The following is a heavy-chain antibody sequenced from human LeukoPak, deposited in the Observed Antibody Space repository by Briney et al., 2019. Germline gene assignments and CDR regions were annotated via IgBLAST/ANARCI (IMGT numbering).Heavy chain of an antibody. J-gene: IGHJ4*02. V-gene: IGHV4-34*01. CDR3: ARGRGPKYQLRIDY. Sequence: SETLSLTCAVYGGSFSGYYWSWIRQPPGKGLEWIGEINHSGSTNYNPCLKSRVTISVDTSKNQFSLKLSSVTAADTAVYYCARGRGPKYQLRIDYWGQGTLVTVSS. D-gene: IGHD2-2*01. CDR2: INHSGST. CDR1: GGSFSGYY.